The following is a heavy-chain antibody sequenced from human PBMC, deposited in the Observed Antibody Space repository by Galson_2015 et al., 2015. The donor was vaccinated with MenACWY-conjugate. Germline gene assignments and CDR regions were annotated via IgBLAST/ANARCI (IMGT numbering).Heavy chain of an antibody. J-gene: IGHJ6*02. CDR1: GYYFTSYW. V-gene: IGHV5-51*01. D-gene: IGHD1-26*01. CDR2: ISPGDSNT. CDR3: ARHPPGGRGMDV. Sequence: QSGAEVKQPGESLPISCTGSGYYFTSYWIAWVRQIPGKGLEWMGLISPGDSNTRYSPSFQGQVTISADKSISTAYLQWSSLKASDTAMYYCARHPPGGRGMDVWGQGTTVTVSS.